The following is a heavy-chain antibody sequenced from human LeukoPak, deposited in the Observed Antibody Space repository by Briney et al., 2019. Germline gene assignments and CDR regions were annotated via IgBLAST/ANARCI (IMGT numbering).Heavy chain of an antibody. CDR2: INHSGST. J-gene: IGHJ4*02. V-gene: IGHV4-34*01. Sequence: SETLSLTCAVYGGSFSGYYWSWIRQPPGKGLEWIGEINHSGSTNYNPSRKSRVTISVDTSKNQFSLKLSSVTAADTAVYYCARLPTVTFFDYWGQGTLVTVSS. D-gene: IGHD4-17*01. CDR3: ARLPTVTFFDY. CDR1: GGSFSGYY.